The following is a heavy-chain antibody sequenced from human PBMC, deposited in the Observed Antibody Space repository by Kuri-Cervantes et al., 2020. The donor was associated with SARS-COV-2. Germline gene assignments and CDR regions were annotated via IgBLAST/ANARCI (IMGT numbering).Heavy chain of an antibody. D-gene: IGHD5-18*01. V-gene: IGHV3-7*01. Sequence: GGSLRLSCAASGFTFSSYWMSWVRQAPGKGLEWVANIKQDGSEKYYVDSVKGRFTISRDNAKNSLYLQMNSLRAEDTAVYYCAKDGDTAMVGVYYYYYMDVWGKGTTVTVSS. CDR1: GFTFSSYW. J-gene: IGHJ6*03. CDR3: AKDGDTAMVGVYYYYYMDV. CDR2: IKQDGSEK.